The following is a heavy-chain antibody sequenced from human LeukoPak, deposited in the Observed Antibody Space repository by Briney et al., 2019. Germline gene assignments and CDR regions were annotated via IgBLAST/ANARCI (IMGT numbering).Heavy chain of an antibody. Sequence: SLKVSCKASGGSFSSYAISWVRQAPGQGLEWMRGIIPIFGTANYAQKFQGRVTITTDESTSTAYMELVSLRSEDTAVYYCARDYPRIAARPAYSGYMDVWGKGTTVTVSS. CDR2: IIPIFGTA. CDR3: ARDYPRIAARPAYSGYMDV. V-gene: IGHV1-69*05. J-gene: IGHJ6*03. CDR1: GGSFSSYA. D-gene: IGHD6-6*01.